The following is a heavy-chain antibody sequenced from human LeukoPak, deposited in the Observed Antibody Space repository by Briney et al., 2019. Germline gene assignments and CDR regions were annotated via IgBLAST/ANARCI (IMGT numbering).Heavy chain of an antibody. J-gene: IGHJ3*02. D-gene: IGHD3-22*01. CDR2: IIPILCIA. CDR3: ARGDYYDSSGYYENDAFDI. Sequence: GASVKVSCKASGGTFSSYAISWVRQAPGQGLEWMGRIIPILCIANYAQKFQGRVTITADKSTSTAYMELSSLRSEDTAVYYCARGDYYDSSGYYENDAFDIWGQGTMVTVSS. CDR1: GGTFSSYA. V-gene: IGHV1-69*04.